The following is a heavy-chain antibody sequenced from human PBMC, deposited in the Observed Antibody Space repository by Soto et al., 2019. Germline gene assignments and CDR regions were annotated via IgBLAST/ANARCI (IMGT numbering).Heavy chain of an antibody. J-gene: IGHJ5*02. CDR3: AKHPYIAAAGTHLDP. V-gene: IGHV3-23*01. CDR1: GFTFSSYA. D-gene: IGHD6-13*01. Sequence: GGSLRLSCAASGFTFSSYAMSWVRQAPGKGLEWVSAISGSGGSTYYADSVKGWFTISRDNSKNTLYLQMNSLRAEDTAVYYCAKHPYIAAAGTHLDPWGQGTLVTVSS. CDR2: ISGSGGST.